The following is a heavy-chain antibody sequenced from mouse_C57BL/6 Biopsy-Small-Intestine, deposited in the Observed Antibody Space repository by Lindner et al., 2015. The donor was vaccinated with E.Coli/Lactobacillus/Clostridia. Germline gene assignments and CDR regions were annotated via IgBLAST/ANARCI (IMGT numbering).Heavy chain of an antibody. V-gene: IGHV1-84*02. D-gene: IGHD4-1*01. CDR3: ARDTEAYPNGWYWGY. CDR2: INAGNGNT. J-gene: IGHJ4*01. CDR1: GYTFTKYT. Sequence: SVKVSCKASGYTFTKYTVHWVRQAPGQRLEWMGWINAGNGNTKYSQKFQDRLTIIRDTSASTAYMELSSLRSEDTAVYYCARDTEAYPNGWYWGYWGRGTLVTVSS.